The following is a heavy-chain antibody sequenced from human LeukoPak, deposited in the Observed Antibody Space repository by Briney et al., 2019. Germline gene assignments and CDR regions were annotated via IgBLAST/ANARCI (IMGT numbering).Heavy chain of an antibody. V-gene: IGHV1-2*02. Sequence: ASVKVSCKASGYTFTGYYMHWVRQAPGQGLEWMGWINPNSGGTNYAQKFQGRVTMTRDTSISTAYMGLSRLRSDDTAVYYCARASVPYYYDSSGYPLDYWGQGTLVTVSS. J-gene: IGHJ4*02. CDR1: GYTFTGYY. D-gene: IGHD3-22*01. CDR2: INPNSGGT. CDR3: ARASVPYYYDSSGYPLDY.